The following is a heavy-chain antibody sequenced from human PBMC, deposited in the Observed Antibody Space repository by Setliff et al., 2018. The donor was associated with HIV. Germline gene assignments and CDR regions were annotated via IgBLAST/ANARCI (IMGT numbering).Heavy chain of an antibody. D-gene: IGHD5-12*01. CDR3: ASAGAWQRNALDI. Sequence: RASVKVSCKPSGYSFTNHYMHWVRQAPGQGLEWMGVINPTGGSTRNTQKFQGRVAMTRDTSTSTVYMELSSLRSEDTAVYYCASAGAWQRNALDIWGQGTMVTVSS. J-gene: IGHJ3*02. CDR1: GYSFTNHY. V-gene: IGHV1-46*01. CDR2: INPTGGST.